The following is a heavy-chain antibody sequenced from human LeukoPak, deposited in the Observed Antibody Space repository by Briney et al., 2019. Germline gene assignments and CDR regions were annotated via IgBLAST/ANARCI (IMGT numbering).Heavy chain of an antibody. D-gene: IGHD4-17*01. CDR3: ARSTGDYPVFYYGMDV. Sequence: GGSLRLSCAASGFTFTSFTMNWVRQAPGKGLEWVSTISGGSTFIYYADSVKGRFTISKDNANNSLFLQMNSLRAEDMAVYYCARSTGDYPVFYYGMDVWGQGTTVTVSS. V-gene: IGHV3-21*06. CDR2: ISGGSTFI. CDR1: GFTFTSFT. J-gene: IGHJ6*02.